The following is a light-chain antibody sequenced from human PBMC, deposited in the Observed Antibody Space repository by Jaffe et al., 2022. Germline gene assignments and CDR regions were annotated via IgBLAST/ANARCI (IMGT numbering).Light chain of an antibody. Sequence: QSALTQPASVSGSPGQSITISCTGTSSDVGSYNLVSWYQQHPGKAPKFMIYEVNKRPSGVSNRFSGSKSGTTASLTISGLQAEDEADYYCCSYAGSTTWVFGGGTELTVL. CDR2: EVN. V-gene: IGLV2-23*02. CDR1: SSDVGSYNL. J-gene: IGLJ3*02. CDR3: CSYAGSTTWV.